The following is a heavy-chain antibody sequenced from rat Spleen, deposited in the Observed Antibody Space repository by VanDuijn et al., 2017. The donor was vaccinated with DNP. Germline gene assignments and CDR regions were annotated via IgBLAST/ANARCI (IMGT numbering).Heavy chain of an antibody. CDR3: ATQDGSSGFDY. CDR1: GFTFSDYN. CDR2: INYDDTST. D-gene: IGHD5-1*01. J-gene: IGHJ2*01. V-gene: IGHV5-7*01. Sequence: EVQLVESGGGLVQPGRSLKLSCTASGFTFSDYNMAWVRQAPKKGLEWVATINYDDTSTYYRDSVKGRFTISRDNAKTTLDLQMDSLRSEDTATYYCATQDGSSGFDYWGQGVMVTVSS.